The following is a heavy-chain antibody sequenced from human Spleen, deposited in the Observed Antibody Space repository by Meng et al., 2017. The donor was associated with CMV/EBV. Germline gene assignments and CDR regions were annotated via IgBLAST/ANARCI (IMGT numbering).Heavy chain of an antibody. Sequence: ASGFTFTGYAMNGVRQAPGKGLEWVSVIGGSGSRTYYADSVKGRFTISRDNSKNTVFLEMNSLTAEDTAVYYCAKDFGLGYYMIGDHWGQGTLVTVSS. CDR2: IGGSGSRT. V-gene: IGHV3-23*01. CDR3: AKDFGLGYYMIGDH. D-gene: IGHD3-22*01. J-gene: IGHJ4*02. CDR1: GFTFTGYA.